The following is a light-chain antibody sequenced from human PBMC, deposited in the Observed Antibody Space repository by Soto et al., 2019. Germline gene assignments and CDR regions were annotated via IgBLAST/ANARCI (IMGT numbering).Light chain of an antibody. CDR1: QSVSSSF. V-gene: IGKV3-20*01. CDR2: GTY. CDR3: QQYGRQPT. J-gene: IGKJ4*01. Sequence: ILLTQSRFTLSLSPGERSTVSCRASQSVSSSFLAWYQQKPGQAPSILIYGTYSRATGIPDRFSGSGSGTELNLTISGLEHEDFAVHPCQQYGRQPTFGGGKKVDIK.